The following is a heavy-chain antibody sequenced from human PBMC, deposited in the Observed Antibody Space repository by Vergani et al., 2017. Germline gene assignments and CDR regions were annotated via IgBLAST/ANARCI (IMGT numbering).Heavy chain of an antibody. CDR1: GYNFNNHN. J-gene: IGHJ6*02. V-gene: IGHV1-46*02. Sequence: QAHLEQSGSELKKPGASVKVSCKASGYNFNNHNLIWVRQAPGQGLEWMGKIYPSGGTNYAQKFQGRVTMTKDTSTSTVDMELSSLRSEDTAMYYCARDGSGGSPFAMDVWGQGTTVTVSS. CDR3: ARDGSGGSPFAMDV. D-gene: IGHD2-15*01. CDR2: IYPSGGT.